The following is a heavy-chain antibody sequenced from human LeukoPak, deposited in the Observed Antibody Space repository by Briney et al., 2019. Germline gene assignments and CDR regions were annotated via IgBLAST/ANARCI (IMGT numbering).Heavy chain of an antibody. Sequence: RTGGSLRLSCAVSAFTFSSYGMSWVRQAPGKGLEWVSIISGSGGSTYYADSVKGRFTISRDNSKNTLYLQMNSLRAEDTAVYYCARVSLWFGDLLRRVKDHYYMDVWGKGTTVTISS. J-gene: IGHJ6*03. CDR1: AFTFSSYG. D-gene: IGHD3-10*01. CDR3: ARVSLWFGDLLRRVKDHYYMDV. V-gene: IGHV3-23*01. CDR2: ISGSGGST.